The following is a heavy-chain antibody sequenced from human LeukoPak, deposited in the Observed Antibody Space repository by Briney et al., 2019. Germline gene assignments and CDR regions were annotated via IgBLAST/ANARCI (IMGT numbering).Heavy chain of an antibody. CDR3: AREQTFPYFDS. D-gene: IGHD3-16*01. CDR1: GFTVSKNY. CDR2: IYSGGST. V-gene: IGHV3-66*01. Sequence: GGSLRLSCAASGFTVSKNYMNWVRQAPGKGLERVSVIYSGGSTYYADSVKGRFTISRDNSKNTLYLQMNSLRAEDTAVYYCAREQTFPYFDSWGQGTLVTVSS. J-gene: IGHJ4*02.